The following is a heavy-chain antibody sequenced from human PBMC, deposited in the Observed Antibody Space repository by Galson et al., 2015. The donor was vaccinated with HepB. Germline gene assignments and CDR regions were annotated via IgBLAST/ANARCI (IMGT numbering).Heavy chain of an antibody. Sequence: SLRLSCAASGFTFSSYWMHWVRQAPGKGLVWVSRINSDGTITTYADSVKGRFTISRDNAKNTLYLQMNSLRAEDTAAYYCANTIFGVVPPHWGQGTLVTVSS. CDR3: ANTIFGVVPPH. V-gene: IGHV3-74*01. CDR1: GFTFSSYW. CDR2: INSDGTIT. D-gene: IGHD3-3*01. J-gene: IGHJ4*02.